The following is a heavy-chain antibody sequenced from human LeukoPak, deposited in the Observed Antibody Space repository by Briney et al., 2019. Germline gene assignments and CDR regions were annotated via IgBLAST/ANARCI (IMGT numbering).Heavy chain of an antibody. D-gene: IGHD4-23*01. V-gene: IGHV3-48*01. Sequence: GGSLRLSCAASGFTFSSYSINWVRQAPGKGLEWVSYISSSTSNIYYADSVKGRFTISGDNAKSSLYLQMNSLRAEDTAVYYCARDLIRDYGVKADAFDIWGQGTMVTVSS. CDR1: GFTFSSYS. CDR2: ISSSTSNI. CDR3: ARDLIRDYGVKADAFDI. J-gene: IGHJ3*02.